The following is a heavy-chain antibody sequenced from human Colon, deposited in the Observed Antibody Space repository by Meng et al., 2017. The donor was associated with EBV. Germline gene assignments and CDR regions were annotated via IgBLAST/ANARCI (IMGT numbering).Heavy chain of an antibody. CDR2: INTNTGNP. J-gene: IGHJ4*02. V-gene: IGHV7-4-1*02. CDR3: ARDKIAVAGITGDY. Sequence: QGQVLQSGAELKKRWASVKVSCKASGYTFTSYAMNWVRQAPGQGLEWMGWINTNTGNPTYAQGFTGRFVFSLDTSVSTAYLQISSLKAEDTAVYYCARDKIAVAGITGDYWGQGTLVTVSS. D-gene: IGHD6-19*01. CDR1: GYTFTSYA.